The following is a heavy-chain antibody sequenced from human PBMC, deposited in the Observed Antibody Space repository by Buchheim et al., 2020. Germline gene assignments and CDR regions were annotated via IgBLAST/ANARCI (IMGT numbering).Heavy chain of an antibody. D-gene: IGHD4-17*01. V-gene: IGHV3-23*01. CDR1: GFNFSRYA. J-gene: IGHJ4*02. CDR3: AKDMKHGERSVYYFDY. Sequence: EVQLLESGGGLVQPGGSLRLSCAASGFNFSRYAMSWVRQAPGKGLEWVSALSGSGGSTYYADSVKGRFTISRDNSKNTLYLQMNSLRAEDTAVYYCAKDMKHGERSVYYFDYWGQGTL. CDR2: LSGSGGST.